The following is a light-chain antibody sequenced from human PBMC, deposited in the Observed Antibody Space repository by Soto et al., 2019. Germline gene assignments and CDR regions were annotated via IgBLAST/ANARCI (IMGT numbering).Light chain of an antibody. CDR2: SAS. CDR3: QQYYSYPYT. Sequence: AIRMTQSPSTLSASTGDRVTITCRASQGISSYLAWYQQKPGKAPKLLIYSASTLQGGVPSRCRGSGSWTYFSLTISCRQSEYFATYYCQQYYSYPYTFGQGTKLEIK. J-gene: IGKJ2*01. CDR1: QGISSY. V-gene: IGKV1-8*01.